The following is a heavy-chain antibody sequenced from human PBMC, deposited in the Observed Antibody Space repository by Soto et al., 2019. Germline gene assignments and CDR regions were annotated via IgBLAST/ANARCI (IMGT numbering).Heavy chain of an antibody. CDR1: GGSFSGYY. V-gene: IGHV4-34*01. Sequence: SETLSLTCAVYGGSFSGYYWSWIRQPPGKGLEWIGEINHSGSTNYNPSLKSRVTISVDTSKNQFSLKLSSVTAADTAVYYCARGGGGRQQLVRYYYYGMDVWGQGTTVTVSS. D-gene: IGHD6-13*01. J-gene: IGHJ6*02. CDR3: ARGGGGRQQLVRYYYYGMDV. CDR2: INHSGST.